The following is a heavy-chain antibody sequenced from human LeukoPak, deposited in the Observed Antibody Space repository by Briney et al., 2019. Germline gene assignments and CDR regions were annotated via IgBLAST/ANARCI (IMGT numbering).Heavy chain of an antibody. CDR1: GFTFSDYY. D-gene: IGHD5-18*01. Sequence: KSGGSLRLSCAASGFTFSDYYMSWIRQAPGKGLEWVSYISSSGSTIYYADSVKGRFTISRDNAKDSLYLQMNSLRAEDTAVYYCARDGYSYGYGPPHAFDIWGQGTMVTVSS. CDR2: ISSSGSTI. CDR3: ARDGYSYGYGPPHAFDI. J-gene: IGHJ3*02. V-gene: IGHV3-11*01.